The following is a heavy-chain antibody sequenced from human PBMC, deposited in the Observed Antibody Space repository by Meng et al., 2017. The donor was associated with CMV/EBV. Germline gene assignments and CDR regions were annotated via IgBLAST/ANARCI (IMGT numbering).Heavy chain of an antibody. CDR2: INPNSGGT. V-gene: IGHV1-2*02. CDR1: GYTFTGYC. J-gene: IGHJ6*02. Sequence: ASVKVSCKASGYTFTGYCMHWVRQAPGQGLEWMGWINPNSGGTNYAQKFQGRVTMTRDTSISTAYMELSRLRSDDTAVYYCARDWTIPYYGMDVWGQGTTVTVSS. D-gene: IGHD3-3*01. CDR3: ARDWTIPYYGMDV.